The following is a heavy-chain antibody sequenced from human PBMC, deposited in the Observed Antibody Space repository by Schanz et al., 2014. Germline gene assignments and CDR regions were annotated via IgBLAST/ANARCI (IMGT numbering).Heavy chain of an antibody. CDR3: ARDYESVLYSPRHDAFDV. CDR1: GITFSGYS. V-gene: IGHV3-48*01. CDR2: ISGSSSTK. J-gene: IGHJ3*01. Sequence: EVQLVESGGGLAQPGGSLRLSCAASGITFSGYSMNWVRQAPGKGLEWVSYISGSSSTKYYADSVKGRFTISRDNGKKSLYLQMTSLRAEDTAVYFWARDYESVLYSPRHDAFDVWGQGTVVTVSS. D-gene: IGHD2-8*01.